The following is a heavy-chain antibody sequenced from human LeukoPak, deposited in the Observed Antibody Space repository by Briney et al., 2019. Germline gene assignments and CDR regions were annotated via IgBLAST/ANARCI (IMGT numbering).Heavy chain of an antibody. CDR1: GFTFSSYA. D-gene: IGHD1-26*01. Sequence: PGGSLRLSCAASGFTFSSYAMSWVRQAPGKGLEWVSAISGSGGSTYYADSVKGRFTISRDNSKNTLYLQMNSLRAENTAVYYCAKVVGATEDAFDIWGQGTMVTVSS. V-gene: IGHV3-23*01. J-gene: IGHJ3*02. CDR2: ISGSGGST. CDR3: AKVVGATEDAFDI.